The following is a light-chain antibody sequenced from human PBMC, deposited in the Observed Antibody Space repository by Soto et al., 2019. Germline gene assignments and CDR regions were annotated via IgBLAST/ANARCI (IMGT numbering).Light chain of an antibody. CDR1: QSISYY. V-gene: IGKV1-39*01. CDR3: QQSYSTLWT. Sequence: DIQMTQSPSSLSASVGDRVTITCRASQSISYYLNWYQQKPGKAPMLLIYAASTLQSGVPSRFSGSGSGTDFNLTISSLQPEDFSTYYCQQSYSTLWTFGQGTKVEIK. CDR2: AAS. J-gene: IGKJ1*01.